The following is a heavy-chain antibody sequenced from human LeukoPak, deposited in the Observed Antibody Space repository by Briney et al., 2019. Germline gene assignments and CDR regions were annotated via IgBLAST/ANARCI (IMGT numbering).Heavy chain of an antibody. D-gene: IGHD1-26*01. V-gene: IGHV4-39*07. CDR2: IYYSVST. CDR3: ARAAGRDTTSGLDFDY. Sequence: SETLSLTCTVSGDSISTGSSYWGWIRQPPGKGLEWIGSIYYSVSTYYNPSLKSRVTISADTSKNQFSLKLSSVTAADTAVYYCARAAGRDTTSGLDFDYWGQGILVTVSS. CDR1: GDSISTGSSY. J-gene: IGHJ4*02.